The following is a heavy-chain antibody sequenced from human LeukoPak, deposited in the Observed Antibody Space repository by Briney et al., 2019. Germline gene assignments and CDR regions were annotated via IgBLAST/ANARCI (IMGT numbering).Heavy chain of an antibody. D-gene: IGHD7-27*01. CDR2: INSDGSWT. Sequence: PGGSLRLSCAASGNYWMHWVRQAPGKGLVWVSHINSDGSWTSYADSVKGRFTISRDNSKNTLYLQMNSLRAEDTAVYYCAKKLTGDRYTNWFDPWGQGTLVTVSS. CDR3: AKKLTGDRYTNWFDP. CDR1: GNYW. V-gene: IGHV3-74*01. J-gene: IGHJ5*02.